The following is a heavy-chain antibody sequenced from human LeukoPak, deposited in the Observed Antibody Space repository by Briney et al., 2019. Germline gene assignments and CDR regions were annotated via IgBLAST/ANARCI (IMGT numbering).Heavy chain of an antibody. J-gene: IGHJ4*02. Sequence: QPGGSLRLSCAASGFSVGGYWMHWVRQGPGMGLVWVSRINSDGSSISYADSVKGRFSISRDNAKNTLYLQMNSLRAEDTAVYYCTRGASGYGNSDYWGQGTLVTVSS. CDR3: TRGASGYGNSDY. CDR2: INSDGSSI. D-gene: IGHD5-12*01. V-gene: IGHV3-74*01. CDR1: GFSVGGYW.